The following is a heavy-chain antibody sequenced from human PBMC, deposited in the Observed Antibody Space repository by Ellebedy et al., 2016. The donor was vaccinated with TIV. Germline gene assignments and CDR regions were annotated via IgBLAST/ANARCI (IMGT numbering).Heavy chain of an antibody. CDR1: GFTFSSYG. CDR2: ISYDGSNQ. V-gene: IGHV3-30*18. D-gene: IGHD4-23*01. Sequence: GGSLRLSCAASGFTFSSYGMHWVRQAPGKGLEWVAVISYDGSNQYYADSVKGRFTISRDNSKNTLYLQMNSLRAEDTAVYYCAKLTSANSPFDYWGQGTLVTVSS. CDR3: AKLTSANSPFDY. J-gene: IGHJ4*02.